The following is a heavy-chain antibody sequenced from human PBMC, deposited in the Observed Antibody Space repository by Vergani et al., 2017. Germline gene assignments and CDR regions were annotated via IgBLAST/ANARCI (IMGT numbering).Heavy chain of an antibody. CDR1: GGSFSGYY. CDR3: ARARNLYCSGGSCYSGPYYYYYYMDV. V-gene: IGHV4-34*01. Sequence: QVQLQQWGAGLLKPSETLSLTCAVYGGSFSGYYWRWIRQPPGKGLEWIGEINHSGSTNDNPSRKRRVTISVDTSKNKFSLKLSSVTAADTAVYVCARARNLYCSGGSCYSGPYYYYYYMDVWGKGTTVTVSS. CDR2: INHSGST. D-gene: IGHD2-15*01. J-gene: IGHJ6*03.